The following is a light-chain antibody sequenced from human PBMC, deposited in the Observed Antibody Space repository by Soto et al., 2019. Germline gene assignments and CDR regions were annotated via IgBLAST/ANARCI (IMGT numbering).Light chain of an antibody. CDR2: DAS. CDR1: QSVSSS. CDR3: QHRSDWPPGAT. J-gene: IGKJ4*01. V-gene: IGKV3-11*01. Sequence: EIVLTQSPATLSLSPRERATLFCRASQSVSSSLAWYQQKPGQAPRLLIYDASNRATGIPARFSGGGSGTDFTLTISSLEPEDSALYYCQHRSDWPPGATFGGGTKVEIK.